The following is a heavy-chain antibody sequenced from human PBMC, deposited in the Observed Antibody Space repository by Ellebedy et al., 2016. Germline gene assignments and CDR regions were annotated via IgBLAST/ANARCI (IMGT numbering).Heavy chain of an antibody. CDR2: IKSESDGGTT. CDR3: TTLSSVVGGTSY. V-gene: IGHV3-15*01. CDR1: GFTFSTSG. Sequence: GGSLRLSXAASGFTFSTSGMSWVRQAPGKGLEWVGRIKSESDGGTTDYAAPVKRRFTISRDDSRDTLYLQMNSLKTEDTAVYYCTTLSSVVGGTSYWGQGKLVTVSS. D-gene: IGHD1-26*01. J-gene: IGHJ4*02.